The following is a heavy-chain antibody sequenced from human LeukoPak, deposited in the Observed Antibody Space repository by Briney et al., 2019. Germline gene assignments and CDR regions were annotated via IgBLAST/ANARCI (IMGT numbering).Heavy chain of an antibody. CDR3: TRPDDYGDY. V-gene: IGHV3-73*01. Sequence: GGSLRLSCAASGFTFSGSAMHWVRQASGKGLEWVGRIRSKANSYATAYAASVKGRFTISRDDSKNTAYLQMNSLKTEDTALYYCTRPDDYGDYWGQGTLVTVSS. CDR2: IRSKANSYAT. CDR1: GFTFSGSA. J-gene: IGHJ4*02.